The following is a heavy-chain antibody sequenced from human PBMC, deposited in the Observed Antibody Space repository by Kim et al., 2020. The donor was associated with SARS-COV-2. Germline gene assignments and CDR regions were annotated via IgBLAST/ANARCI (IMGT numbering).Heavy chain of an antibody. J-gene: IGHJ3*02. Sequence: ASQFTFRNPGLNRVRRASGKGMEWVGRIRSKVNGYATAYSASVRGRFTISRDDSRHTAYLQMNSLKTEDTAVYYCTRVPGPTLAFRDAFDNW. CDR3: TRVPGPTLAFRDAFDN. V-gene: IGHV3-73*01. CDR1: QFTFRNPG. CDR2: IRSKVNGYAT. D-gene: IGHD1-1*01.